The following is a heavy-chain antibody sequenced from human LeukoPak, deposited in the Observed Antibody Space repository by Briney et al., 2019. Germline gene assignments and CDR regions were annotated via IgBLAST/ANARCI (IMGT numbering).Heavy chain of an antibody. CDR3: ARGRIGYCSSTSCLTGGFDP. D-gene: IGHD2-2*01. J-gene: IGHJ5*02. CDR1: GYTFTSYG. V-gene: IGHV1-18*01. Sequence: ASVKVSCKASGYTFTSYGISWVRQAPGQGLEWMGWISAYNSNTNYAQKLQGRVTMTTDTSTSTAYMELRSLRSDDTAVYYCARGRIGYCSSTSCLTGGFDPWGQGTLVTVSS. CDR2: ISAYNSNT.